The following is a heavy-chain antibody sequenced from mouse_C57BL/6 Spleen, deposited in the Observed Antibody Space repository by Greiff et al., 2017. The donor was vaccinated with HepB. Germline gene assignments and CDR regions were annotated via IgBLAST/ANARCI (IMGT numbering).Heavy chain of an antibody. CDR3: ARSDYDYEGAMDY. J-gene: IGHJ4*01. CDR2: IYPGSGST. V-gene: IGHV1-55*01. Sequence: QVQLQHPGAELVKPGASVKMSCKASGYTFTSYWITWVKQRPGQGLEWIGDIYPGSGSTNYNEKFKSKATLTVDTSSSTAYMQLSSLTSEDSAVYYCARSDYDYEGAMDYWGQGTSVTVSS. CDR1: GYTFTSYW. D-gene: IGHD2-4*01.